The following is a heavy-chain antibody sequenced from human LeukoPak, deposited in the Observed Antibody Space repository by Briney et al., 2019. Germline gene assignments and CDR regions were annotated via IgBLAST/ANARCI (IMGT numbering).Heavy chain of an antibody. CDR1: GYTFTGYY. J-gene: IGHJ4*02. CDR2: INPNSGGT. Sequence: ASVKVSCKASGYTFTGYYMHWVRQAPGQGLEWMGWINPNSGGTNYAQKFQGGVTMTRDTSISTAYMELSRLRSDDTAVYYCARVLGSGWYHFDYWGQGTLVTVSS. CDR3: ARVLGSGWYHFDY. V-gene: IGHV1-2*02. D-gene: IGHD6-19*01.